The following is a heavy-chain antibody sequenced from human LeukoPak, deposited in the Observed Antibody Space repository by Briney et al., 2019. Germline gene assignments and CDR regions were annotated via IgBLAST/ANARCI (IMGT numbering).Heavy chain of an antibody. CDR1: GFTFSNAW. J-gene: IGHJ5*02. V-gene: IGHV3-15*01. CDR3: STSYRLDP. CDR2: IKSKSEAGTP. Sequence: YPGGSLRLSCATSGFTFSNAWMSWVRQAPGKGLEWVGRIKSKSEAGTPDYAAPVKGRFTISRDDSKNTLYLQMNNLKTEDTAVYYCSTSYRLDPWGQGTLVTVSS. D-gene: IGHD2-21*01.